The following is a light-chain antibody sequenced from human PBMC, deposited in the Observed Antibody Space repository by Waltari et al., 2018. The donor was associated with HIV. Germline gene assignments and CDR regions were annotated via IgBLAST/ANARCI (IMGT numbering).Light chain of an antibody. J-gene: IGLJ2*01. Sequence: QSALTQPPSASGSLAQPVTIPCIVSTSDIGAYDSVSWFQQLPHNAPTLLLYEVTKRPSGVPDRFSGSRSGNTAFLTVSGLQPNDTAAYFCSSYGDNNWVLFGGGTNLTVL. CDR3: SSYGDNNWVL. CDR1: TSDIGAYDS. V-gene: IGLV2-8*01. CDR2: EVT.